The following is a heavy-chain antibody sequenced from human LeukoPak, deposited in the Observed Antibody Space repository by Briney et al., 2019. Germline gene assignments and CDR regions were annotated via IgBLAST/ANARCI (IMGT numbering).Heavy chain of an antibody. CDR2: IYYSGST. V-gene: IGHV4-59*11. CDR1: GGSISSHD. J-gene: IGHJ4*02. Sequence: SETLSLTCTVSGGSISSHDWSWIRQPPGKGLEWIGYIYYSGSTNYNPSLKSRVTISVDTSKNQFSLKLSSVTAADTAVYYCARRIIREGRYYDSSGPYSDYWGQGTLVTVSS. D-gene: IGHD3-22*01. CDR3: ARRIIREGRYYDSSGPYSDY.